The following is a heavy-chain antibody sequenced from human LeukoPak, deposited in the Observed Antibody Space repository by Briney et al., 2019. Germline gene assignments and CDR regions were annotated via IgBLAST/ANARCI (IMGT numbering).Heavy chain of an antibody. CDR1: GGSISSYY. CDR3: ARGGDFWSGYYMARNDAFDI. Sequence: SETLSLTCTVSGGSISSYYWSWIRQPPGKGLEWIGYIYYSGSTNYNPSLKSRVTISVDTSKNQFSLKLSFVTAADTAVYYCARGGDFWSGYYMARNDAFDIWGQGTMVTVSS. D-gene: IGHD3-3*01. CDR2: IYYSGST. V-gene: IGHV4-59*01. J-gene: IGHJ3*02.